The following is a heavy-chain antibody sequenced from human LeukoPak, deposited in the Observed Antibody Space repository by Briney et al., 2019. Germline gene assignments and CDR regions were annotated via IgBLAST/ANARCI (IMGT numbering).Heavy chain of an antibody. CDR3: ARDSIAVAGISFDY. V-gene: IGHV1-2*02. CDR1: GYTFTSYY. CDR2: INPNSGGT. J-gene: IGHJ4*02. Sequence: ASVKVSCKASGYTFTSYYIHWVRQAPGQGLEWMGWINPNSGGTNYAQKFQGRVTMTRDTSISTAYMELSRLRSDDTAVYYCARDSIAVAGISFDYWGQGTLVTVSS. D-gene: IGHD6-19*01.